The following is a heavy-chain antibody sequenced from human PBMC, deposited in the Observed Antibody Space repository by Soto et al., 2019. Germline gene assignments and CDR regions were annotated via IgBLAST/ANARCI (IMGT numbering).Heavy chain of an antibody. J-gene: IGHJ4*02. CDR2: IYHSGST. CDR3: ARVAAAGTYLDY. Sequence: SETLSLTCAVSGCSISSNNWWSWVRQPPGKGLEWIGEIYHSGSTNYNPSLKSRVTISVDKSKNQFSLKLSSVTAADTAVYYCARVAAAGTYLDYWGQGTLVTVSS. V-gene: IGHV4-4*02. D-gene: IGHD6-13*01. CDR1: GCSISSNNW.